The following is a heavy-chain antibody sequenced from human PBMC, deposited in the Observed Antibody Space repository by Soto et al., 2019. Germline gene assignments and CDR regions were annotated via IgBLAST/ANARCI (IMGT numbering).Heavy chain of an antibody. D-gene: IGHD6-13*01. Sequence: ASVKVSCKASGYTFTGYYMHWVRQAPGQGLEWMGWINPNSGGTNYAQKFQGWVTMTRDTSISTAYMELSRLRSDDTAVFYCARETTVAAAGTYDYWGQGTLVTVPQ. V-gene: IGHV1-2*04. CDR3: ARETTVAAAGTYDY. CDR2: INPNSGGT. CDR1: GYTFTGYY. J-gene: IGHJ4*02.